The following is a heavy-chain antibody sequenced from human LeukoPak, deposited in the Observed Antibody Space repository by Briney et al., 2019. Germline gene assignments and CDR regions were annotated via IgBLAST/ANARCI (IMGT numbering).Heavy chain of an antibody. V-gene: IGHV4-59*01. CDR1: SGSISTYY. CDR3: ARGGYCSSVSCYRPADL. J-gene: IGHJ2*01. Sequence: SETLSLTCSVSSGSISTYYWSWIRQPPRKGLEWFGYIYYSGNTNYNPSLKSRVTISVDTSKNQFSLNLSSVTAADTAVYYCARGGYCSSVSCYRPADLWGLGTLVTVSS. CDR2: IYYSGNT. D-gene: IGHD2-2*02.